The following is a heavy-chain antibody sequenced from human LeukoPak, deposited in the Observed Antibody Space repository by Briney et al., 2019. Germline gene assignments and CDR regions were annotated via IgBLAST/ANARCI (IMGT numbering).Heavy chain of an antibody. CDR3: ARHRYSSSWYASGPFDP. V-gene: IGHV4-39*01. CDR1: GGSISSSSYY. D-gene: IGHD6-13*01. J-gene: IGHJ5*02. Sequence: PSETLSLTCTVSGGSISSSSYYWGWIRQPPGKGLEWIGSIYYSGSTYYNPSLKSRVTISVDTSKNQFSLKLSSVTAADTAVYYCARHRYSSSWYASGPFDPWGQGTLVTVSS. CDR2: IYYSGST.